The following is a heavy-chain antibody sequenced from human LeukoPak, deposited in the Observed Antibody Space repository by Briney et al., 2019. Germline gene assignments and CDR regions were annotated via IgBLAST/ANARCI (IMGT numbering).Heavy chain of an antibody. CDR1: GYSFTSYW. V-gene: IGHV5-51*01. D-gene: IGHD3-22*01. CDR3: ARHVYYYDSSGYYPSYYFDC. Sequence: GESLKISCKGSGYSFTSYWIGWVRQMPGKGLEWMGIIYPGDSDTRYSPSFQGQVTISADKSISTAYLQWSSLKAPDTAMYYCARHVYYYDSSGYYPSYYFDCWGQGTLVTVSS. CDR2: IYPGDSDT. J-gene: IGHJ4*02.